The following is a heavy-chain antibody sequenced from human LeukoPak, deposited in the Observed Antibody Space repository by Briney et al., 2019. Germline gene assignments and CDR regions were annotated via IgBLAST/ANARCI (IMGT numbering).Heavy chain of an antibody. Sequence: SVKVSCKASGGTFSSYAISWVRQAPGQGLEWMGGIIPIFGTANYAQKFQGRVTITADDSTSTAYMELSSLRSEDTAVYYCASEGDSSGYYYFGYWGQGTLVTVSS. V-gene: IGHV1-69*13. J-gene: IGHJ4*02. CDR2: IIPIFGTA. CDR3: ASEGDSSGYYYFGY. D-gene: IGHD3-22*01. CDR1: GGTFSSYA.